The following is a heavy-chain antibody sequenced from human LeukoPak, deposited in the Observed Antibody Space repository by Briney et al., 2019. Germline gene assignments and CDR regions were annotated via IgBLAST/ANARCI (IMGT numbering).Heavy chain of an antibody. D-gene: IGHD3-10*01. V-gene: IGHV3-73*01. CDR3: TYYGSGNSYTNDY. CDR2: IGSRADSYAT. CDR1: GFSFSAST. Sequence: GGSLRLSCAASGFSFSASTIHWVRQASGKGLEWVGRIGSRADSYATEYAASVEGRFAISRDDSKNTAFLQMNSLETEDTAVYYCTYYGSGNSYTNDYWGQGTPVTVSS. J-gene: IGHJ4*02.